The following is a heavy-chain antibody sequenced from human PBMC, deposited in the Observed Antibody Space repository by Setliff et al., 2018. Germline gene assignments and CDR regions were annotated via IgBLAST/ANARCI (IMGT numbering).Heavy chain of an antibody. CDR3: ARGRLLYVGDSHYFDT. CDR1: GDSISSYF. Sequence: SETLSLTCSVSGDSISSYFWTWIRQPAGKGLEWIGRFYIYSSGTTNYSPSLKSRVTISADTSKNQFSLQLTSVTATDTAVYYCARGRLLYVGDSHYFDTWGQGTLVTVSS. D-gene: IGHD4-17*01. CDR2: FYIYSSGTT. V-gene: IGHV4-4*07. J-gene: IGHJ4*02.